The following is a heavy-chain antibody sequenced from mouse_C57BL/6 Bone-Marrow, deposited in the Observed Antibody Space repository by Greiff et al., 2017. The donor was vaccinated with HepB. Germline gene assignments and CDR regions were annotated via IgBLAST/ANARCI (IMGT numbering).Heavy chain of an antibody. J-gene: IGHJ1*03. Sequence: QVQLQQPGAELVKPGASVKLSCKASGYTFTSYWMHWVKQRPGQGLEWIGMIHPKSGSTNYNEKFKSKATLTVDKSSSTAYMQLSSLTSEDSAVYYCARGRGTTDWYFDVWGTGTTVTVSS. D-gene: IGHD2-14*01. V-gene: IGHV1-64*01. CDR3: ARGRGTTDWYFDV. CDR2: IHPKSGST. CDR1: GYTFTSYW.